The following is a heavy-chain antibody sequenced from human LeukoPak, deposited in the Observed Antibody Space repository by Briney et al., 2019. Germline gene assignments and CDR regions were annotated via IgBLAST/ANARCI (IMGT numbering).Heavy chain of an antibody. CDR2: IGAGGTFT. CDR3: AKDLEYTTYGYYFDY. V-gene: IGHV3-23*01. CDR1: GFTFSSYA. Sequence: GGSLRLSCTASGFTFSSYAMNWVRQAPGKGLEWVSGIGAGGTFTYYADSVKGRFTIFRDNSRNTLYLQMNSLRADDTAVYYCAKDLEYTTYGYYFDYWGQGTLVTVSS. J-gene: IGHJ4*02. D-gene: IGHD4-17*01.